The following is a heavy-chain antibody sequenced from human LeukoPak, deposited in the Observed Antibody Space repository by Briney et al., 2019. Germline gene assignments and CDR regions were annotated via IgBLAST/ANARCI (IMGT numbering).Heavy chain of an antibody. V-gene: IGHV4-34*01. CDR2: INHSGST. CDR3: ARDFSSSSTVYYYYYMDV. J-gene: IGHJ6*03. Sequence: SETLSLTCAVYGGSFSGYYWSWIRQRPGKGLEWIGEINHSGSTNYNPSLKSRVTISVDTSKNHFSLKLSSVTAADTAIYYCARDFSSSSTVYYYYYMDVWGKGTTVTVSS. D-gene: IGHD6-6*01. CDR1: GGSFSGYY.